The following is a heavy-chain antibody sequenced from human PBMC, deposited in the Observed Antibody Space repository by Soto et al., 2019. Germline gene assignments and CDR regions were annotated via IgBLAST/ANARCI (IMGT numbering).Heavy chain of an antibody. Sequence: EVQLVESGGGLVQPGGSLRLSCAASGFIFRTYNMNWVRQAPGKGLEWVSYISSSSNTMYYADSVKGRFTISRDNAKNSLYLQMDSLRDEDTAVYYCASTVGTRSLVRDFDYWGQGTLVTVAS. CDR2: ISSSSNTM. CDR1: GFIFRTYN. D-gene: IGHD7-27*01. CDR3: ASTVGTRSLVRDFDY. J-gene: IGHJ4*02. V-gene: IGHV3-48*02.